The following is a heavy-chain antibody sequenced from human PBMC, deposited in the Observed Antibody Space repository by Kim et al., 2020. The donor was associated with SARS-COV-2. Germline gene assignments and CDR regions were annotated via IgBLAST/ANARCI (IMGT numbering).Heavy chain of an antibody. Sequence: SETLSLTCTVSGGSISSNYWSWIRLPPGTGLEWVGFIYFSGSTNSNSTPTSRVTISVDTSTNKNPLSLSPVSVADTDASYCARAGYCSSTSCYMAGWIDS. CDR1: GGSISSNY. CDR2: IYFSGST. CDR3: ARAGYCSSTSCYMAGWIDS. V-gene: IGHV4-59*01. D-gene: IGHD2-2*01. J-gene: IGHJ5*01.